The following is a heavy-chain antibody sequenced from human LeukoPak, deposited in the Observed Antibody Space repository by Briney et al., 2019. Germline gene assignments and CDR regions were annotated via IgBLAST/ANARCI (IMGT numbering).Heavy chain of an antibody. CDR1: GFTFSSYE. V-gene: IGHV3-48*03. Sequence: GGSLRLSCAASGFTFSSYEMNWVRQAPGKGLEWVSYISSSGSTIYYADSVKGRFTISRDNSKNTLYLQVDSLRAEDTAVYYCAKGLWGAYYYGMDVWGQGTTVTVSS. D-gene: IGHD3-16*01. CDR3: AKGLWGAYYYGMDV. CDR2: ISSSGSTI. J-gene: IGHJ6*02.